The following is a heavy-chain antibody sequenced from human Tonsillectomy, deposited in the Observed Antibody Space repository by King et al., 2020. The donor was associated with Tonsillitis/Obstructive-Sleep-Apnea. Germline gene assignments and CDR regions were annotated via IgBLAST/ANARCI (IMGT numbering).Heavy chain of an antibody. J-gene: IGHJ5*02. V-gene: IGHV4-31*01. CDR1: GGSITSGGYY. CDR3: ARGYSSGWYNWFDP. CDR2: IYYSGST. Sequence: VQLQESGPGLVKPSQTLSLTCTVSGGSITSGGYYWSWIRQHPGKGLEWIGYIYYSGSTYYNPSPKSLVTISVDTSKNQFSLKLSSVTAADTAVYYCARGYSSGWYNWFDPWGQGTLVTVSS. D-gene: IGHD6-19*01.